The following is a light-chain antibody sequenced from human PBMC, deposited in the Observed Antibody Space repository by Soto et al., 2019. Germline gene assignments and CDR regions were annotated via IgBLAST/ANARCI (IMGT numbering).Light chain of an antibody. CDR3: QQFYGAPYT. Sequence: DIVRTQSPDSLAVSLGERATINCKSSQSILSSSNNRNYLAWYQQKPGEPPKLLIYWASTRESGVPDRFSGSGSGADFTLTISSLQAEDVAVYYCQQFYGAPYTFGQGTKLEIK. V-gene: IGKV4-1*01. J-gene: IGKJ2*01. CDR2: WAS. CDR1: QSILSSSNNRNY.